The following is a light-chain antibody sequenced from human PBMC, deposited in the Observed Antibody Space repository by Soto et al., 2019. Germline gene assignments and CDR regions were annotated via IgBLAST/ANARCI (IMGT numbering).Light chain of an antibody. CDR1: SSDVGGYKY. V-gene: IGLV2-14*01. CDR3: SSYTTSNTLLV. CDR2: EVS. Sequence: QSALTQPASVSGSPGQSITISCTGTSSDVGGYKYVSRYQHHPGKAPKLMIYEVSNRPSDISYRFSGSKSGNTASLTISGLQAEDEADYYCSSYTTSNTLLVFGGGIKLTVL. J-gene: IGLJ2*01.